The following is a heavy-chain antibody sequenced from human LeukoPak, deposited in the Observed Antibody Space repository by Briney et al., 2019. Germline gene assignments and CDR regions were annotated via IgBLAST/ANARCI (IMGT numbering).Heavy chain of an antibody. J-gene: IGHJ3*02. V-gene: IGHV3-53*01. CDR1: GFTVSSNY. D-gene: IGHD2-21*02. Sequence: GGSLRLSCAASGFTVSSNYMSWVRQAPGKGLEWVSVIYSGGSTYYADSVKGRFTISRDNSKNTLYLQMNSLRAEDTAVYYCAREPVVVTRVNAFDIWGQGTMVTVSS. CDR2: IYSGGST. CDR3: AREPVVVTRVNAFDI.